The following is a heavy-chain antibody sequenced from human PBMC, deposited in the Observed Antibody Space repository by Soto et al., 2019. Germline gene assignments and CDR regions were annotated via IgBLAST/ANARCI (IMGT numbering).Heavy chain of an antibody. CDR2: ISAYNANT. CDR1: GYTFINHG. Sequence: QVQLVQSGAEVKKPGASVKVYCKASGYTFINHGISWVRQAPGQGLEWMGWISAYNANTNYAQKFQGRVTMTTDTSTSSAYMELKSLTSDDTAVYYCARDGITGTERLDPWGQGTLVTVSS. CDR3: ARDGITGTERLDP. V-gene: IGHV1-18*01. J-gene: IGHJ5*02. D-gene: IGHD1-1*01.